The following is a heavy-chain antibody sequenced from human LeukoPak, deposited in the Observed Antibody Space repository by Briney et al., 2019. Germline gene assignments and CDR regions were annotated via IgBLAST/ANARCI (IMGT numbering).Heavy chain of an antibody. CDR3: ARVRREQAVYYYYYMDV. CDR2: ISWNSGSI. CDR1: GFSFDDYV. V-gene: IGHV3-9*03. J-gene: IGHJ6*03. Sequence: PGGSLRLSCAASGFSFDDYVMHWVRQAPGKGLEWVSGISWNSGSIGYADSVKGRFTISRDNSKNTLYLQMGSLRAEDMAVYYCARVRREQAVYYYYYMDVWGKGTTVTVSS. D-gene: IGHD1-26*01.